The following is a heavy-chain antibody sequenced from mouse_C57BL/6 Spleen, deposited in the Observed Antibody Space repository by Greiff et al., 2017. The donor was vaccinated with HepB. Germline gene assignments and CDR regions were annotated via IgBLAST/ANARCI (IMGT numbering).Heavy chain of an antibody. CDR3: ARDIYGDWYFDV. CDR1: GYTFTDYN. J-gene: IGHJ1*03. D-gene: IGHD1-2*01. Sequence: EVKLMESGPELVKPGASVKMSCKASGYTFTDYNMHWVKQSHGKSLEWIGYINPNNGGTSYNQKFKGKATLTVNKSSSTAYMELRSLTSEDSAVYYCARDIYGDWYFDVWGTGTTVTVSS. V-gene: IGHV1-22*01. CDR2: INPNNGGT.